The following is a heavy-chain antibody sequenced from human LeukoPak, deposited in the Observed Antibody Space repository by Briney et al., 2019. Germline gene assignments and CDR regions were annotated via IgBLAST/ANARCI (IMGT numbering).Heavy chain of an antibody. J-gene: IGHJ4*02. Sequence: SETLSLTCTVSGGSISSYYWSWIRQPPGKGLEYIGSVYHSGTTNVNPSLKSRVTTSVDTSKNQFSVNLSAVTAADTAVYYCAGGGQWLAFDYWGQGALFTVSS. D-gene: IGHD6-19*01. V-gene: IGHV4-59*03. CDR1: GGSISSYY. CDR2: VYHSGTT. CDR3: AGGGQWLAFDY.